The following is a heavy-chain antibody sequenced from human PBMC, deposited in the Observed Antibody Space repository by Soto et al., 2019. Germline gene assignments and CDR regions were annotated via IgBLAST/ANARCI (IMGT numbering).Heavy chain of an antibody. V-gene: IGHV1-3*01. CDR2: INAGNGNT. J-gene: IGHJ4*02. CDR3: AGGLNGYWHYFAY. CDR1: GYTFTSYA. D-gene: IGHD5-18*01. Sequence: ASVKVSCKASGYTFTSYAMHWVRQAPGQRLEWMGWINAGNGNTKYSQKFQGRVTITRDTSASTAYMELSSLRSEDTAVYYCAGGLNGYWHYFAYWGQGTPVPVSS.